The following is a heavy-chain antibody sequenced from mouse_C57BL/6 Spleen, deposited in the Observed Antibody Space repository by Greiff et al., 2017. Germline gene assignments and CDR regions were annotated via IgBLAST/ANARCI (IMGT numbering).Heavy chain of an antibody. CDR2: IDPEDGDT. V-gene: IGHV14-1*01. D-gene: IGHD4-1*01. Sequence: VQLQQSGAELVRPGASVKLSCTASGFNIKDYYMHWVKQRPEQGLEWIGRIDPEDGDTEYAPKFQGKATMTADTSSNTAYLQLSSLTSEDTAVYYCTTSSLPGAFAYWGQGTLVTVSA. CDR3: TTSSLPGAFAY. CDR1: GFNIKDYY. J-gene: IGHJ3*01.